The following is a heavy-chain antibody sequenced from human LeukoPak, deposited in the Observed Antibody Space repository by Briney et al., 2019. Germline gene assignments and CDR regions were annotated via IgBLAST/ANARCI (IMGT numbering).Heavy chain of an antibody. V-gene: IGHV3-23*01. CDR1: GFTLSSYA. CDR3: ATSNGYFDWLLSP. CDR2: ISGSGGST. D-gene: IGHD3-9*01. Sequence: GGSLRLSCAASGFTLSSYAMSWVRQAPGKALEWVSAISGSGGSTYYADSVKGRFTISRDNSKNTLYLQMNSLRAEDTAVYYCATSNGYFDWLLSPWGQGTLVTVSS. J-gene: IGHJ5*02.